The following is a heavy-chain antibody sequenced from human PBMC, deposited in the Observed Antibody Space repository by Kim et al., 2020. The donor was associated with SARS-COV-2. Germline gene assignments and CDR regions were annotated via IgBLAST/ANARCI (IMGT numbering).Heavy chain of an antibody. CDR2: ISYHGSYT. V-gene: IGHV3-30*18. Sequence: GGSLRLSCAASGFTFSDSGMHWVRQAPGKGLEWVAVISYHGSYTYYADSVKGRFTVSRDNSKNTLYLQMNSLRAEDTAVYYCAKKLYRNTWYASIDYWG. CDR3: AKKLYRNTWYASIDY. CDR1: GFTFSDSG. J-gene: IGHJ4*01. D-gene: IGHD2-15*01.